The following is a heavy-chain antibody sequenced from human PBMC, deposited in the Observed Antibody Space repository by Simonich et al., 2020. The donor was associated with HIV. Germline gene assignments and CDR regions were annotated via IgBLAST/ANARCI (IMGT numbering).Heavy chain of an antibody. D-gene: IGHD1-26*01. CDR2: ITGYDGNT. Sequence: QVQLVQSGAEVKKPGASVKVSCKASGYTYLNYGINWVRQAPGQGLEWMGRITGYDGNTDSAQKFRGRLTLTTDTSTTTAYMELRSLRSDDTAVYYCARDLPIGSYFDYWGQGTLVTVSS. J-gene: IGHJ4*02. CDR1: GYTYLNYG. CDR3: ARDLPIGSYFDY. V-gene: IGHV1-18*01.